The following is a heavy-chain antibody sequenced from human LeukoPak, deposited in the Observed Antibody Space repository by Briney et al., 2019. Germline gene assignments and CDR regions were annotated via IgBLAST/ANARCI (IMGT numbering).Heavy chain of an antibody. CDR2: INSDGSST. J-gene: IGHJ4*02. CDR3: ARGRGYDFWSGLYYFDY. Sequence: GGSLRLSCAASGFTFSSYWMHWVRQAPGKGLVWVSRINSDGSSTSYADSVKGRFTISRDNSKNTLYLQMNSLRAEDTAVYYCARGRGYDFWSGLYYFDYWGQGTLVTVSS. D-gene: IGHD3-3*01. V-gene: IGHV3-74*01. CDR1: GFTFSSYW.